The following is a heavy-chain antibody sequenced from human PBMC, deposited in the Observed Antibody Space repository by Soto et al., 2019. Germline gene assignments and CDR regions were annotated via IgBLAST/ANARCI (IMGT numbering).Heavy chain of an antibody. CDR1: GFSFGSYE. J-gene: IGHJ4*02. D-gene: IGHD2-15*01. V-gene: IGHV3-30*04. Sequence: PGGSLRLSCAGSGFSFGSYEMHWVRQAPGKGLEWVTFTSYDGSINYYADSVKGRFTMSRDNSKNLLYLQMNSLRTEDTAVYYCVSRHCSGGSCYNPGFDSWGQGALVTVSS. CDR3: VSRHCSGGSCYNPGFDS. CDR2: TSYDGSIN.